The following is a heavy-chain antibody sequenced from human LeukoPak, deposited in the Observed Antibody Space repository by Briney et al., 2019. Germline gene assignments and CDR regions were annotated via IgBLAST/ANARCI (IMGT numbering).Heavy chain of an antibody. CDR3: TRDEAAATN. V-gene: IGHV3-7*01. CDR1: GFTFSSYW. D-gene: IGHD6-13*01. CDR2: IKQDGREK. J-gene: IGHJ4*02. Sequence: TGGSLRLSCAGSGFTFSSYWMSWIRQAPGKGPEWVANIKQDGREKHYVDSVKGRFTISRDNAKSSLYLQMNSLRAEDTAVYYCTRDEAAATNWGQGTLATVSS.